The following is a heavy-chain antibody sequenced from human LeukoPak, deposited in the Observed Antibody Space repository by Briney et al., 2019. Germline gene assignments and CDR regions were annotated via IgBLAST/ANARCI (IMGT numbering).Heavy chain of an antibody. CDR1: GFTFSSYA. V-gene: IGHV3-23*01. Sequence: GGSLRLSCAASGFTFSSYAMSWVRQAPGKGLEWVSAISGSGGSTYYADSVKGRFTISRDNSKNTLYLQMNSLRAEDTAVYYCAKTIMYYYDSSGYYGPYYWGRGTLVTVSS. D-gene: IGHD3-22*01. CDR2: ISGSGGST. CDR3: AKTIMYYYDSSGYYGPYY. J-gene: IGHJ4*02.